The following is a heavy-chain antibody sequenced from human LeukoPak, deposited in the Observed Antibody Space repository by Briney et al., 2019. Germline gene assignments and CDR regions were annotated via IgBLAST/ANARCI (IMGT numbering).Heavy chain of an antibody. V-gene: IGHV3-64*01. D-gene: IGHD4-17*01. CDR1: GFTFSRYS. CDR2: ISTNGGST. CDR3: VRKARVEVYGDYYYFDY. J-gene: IGHJ4*02. Sequence: GGSLRLSCAASGFTFSRYSMHWVRQAPGKGLEYVSGISTNGGSTYYANSVKGRFTISRDNSKNTLFLQMGSLRAEDMAVYYCVRKARVEVYGDYYYFDYWGQGTLVTVSS.